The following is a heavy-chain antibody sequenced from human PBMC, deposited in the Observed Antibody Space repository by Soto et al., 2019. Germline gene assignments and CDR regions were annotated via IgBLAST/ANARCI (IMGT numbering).Heavy chain of an antibody. CDR1: GGSISSYY. V-gene: IGHV4-59*01. Sequence: SETLSLTCTVSGGSISSYYWSWIRQPPGKGLEWIGYIYYSGSTNYNPSLKSRVTISVDTSKNQFSLKLSSVTAADTAVYYCASTVTTESKFDYWGQGTLVTVSS. CDR3: ASTVTTESKFDY. J-gene: IGHJ4*02. CDR2: IYYSGST. D-gene: IGHD4-17*01.